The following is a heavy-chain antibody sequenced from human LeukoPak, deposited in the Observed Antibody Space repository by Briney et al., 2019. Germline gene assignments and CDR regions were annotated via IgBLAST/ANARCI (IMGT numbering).Heavy chain of an antibody. CDR1: GYTFTSYD. CDR3: ARIGYCSSTSCYDY. D-gene: IGHD2-2*01. V-gene: IGHV1-8*01. Sequence: ASVKVSCKASGYTFTSYDINWVRQAPGQGLEWMGWMNPNSGNTGYAQKFQGRVTMTRNTSISTAYMELSSLRSEDTAVYYCARIGYCSSTSCYDYWGQGTLVTVSS. J-gene: IGHJ4*02. CDR2: MNPNSGNT.